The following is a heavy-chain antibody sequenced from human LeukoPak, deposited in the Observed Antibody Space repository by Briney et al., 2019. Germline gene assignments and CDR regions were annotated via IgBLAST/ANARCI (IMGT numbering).Heavy chain of an antibody. V-gene: IGHV4-59*01. CDR2: IYYSGST. D-gene: IGHD3-10*01. CDR3: VRSYYGSGRYGPHFDY. CDR1: GGSIRSYY. Sequence: SETLSLTCTVSGGSIRSYYWSWIRQPPGKGLEWIAYIYYSGSTNYNPSLKSRVTISVDTSKNQFSLKLSSVTAADTAVYYCVRSYYGSGRYGPHFDYWGLGTLVTVSS. J-gene: IGHJ4*02.